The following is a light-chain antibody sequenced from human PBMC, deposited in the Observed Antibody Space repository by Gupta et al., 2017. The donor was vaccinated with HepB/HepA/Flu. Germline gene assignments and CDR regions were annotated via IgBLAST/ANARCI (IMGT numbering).Light chain of an antibody. V-gene: IGLV1-47*02. CDR3: AAWDNSLSAYV. CDR1: SSNVGRDN. CDR2: NDD. Sequence: QPVLTQPPSASGTPGQRVAISCSGSSSNVGRDNVYWYRQLPGTAPKLLIYNDDRRPSGVPDRFSGSKSGTSASLATSGLRSEDEADYYCAAWDNSLSAYVFGTGTWVTVL. J-gene: IGLJ1*01.